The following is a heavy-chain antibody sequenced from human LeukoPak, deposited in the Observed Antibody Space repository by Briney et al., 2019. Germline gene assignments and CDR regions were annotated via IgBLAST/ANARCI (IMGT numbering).Heavy chain of an antibody. CDR1: GRSISSSSYY. CDR3: ARQTWDSFGSSGGMDV. V-gene: IGHV4-39*01. Sequence: SETLSLACTVSGRSISSSSYYWGWIRQPPGKGLEWIGSIYYSGSTYYNPSLKSRVTISVDTSKNQFSLKLSSVTAADTAVYYCARQTWDSFGSSGGMDVWGQGTTATVSS. D-gene: IGHD3-3*01. J-gene: IGHJ6*02. CDR2: IYYSGST.